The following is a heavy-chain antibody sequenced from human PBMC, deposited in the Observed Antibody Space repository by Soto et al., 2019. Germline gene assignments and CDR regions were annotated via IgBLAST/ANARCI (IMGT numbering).Heavy chain of an antibody. J-gene: IGHJ6*02. CDR2: INTPSSVI. CDR3: ATYKSNWFYYGMDV. Sequence: EVQLVESGGGLVKPGGSLRLSCAASGFTFSSYTMNWVRQAPGKGLEWVSSINTPSSVINYADSVKGQFTISRDNAKNSLYLQMSSLRAEDTAVYYCATYKSNWFYYGMDVWGQGTTVTVSS. D-gene: IGHD6-13*01. V-gene: IGHV3-21*06. CDR1: GFTFSSYT.